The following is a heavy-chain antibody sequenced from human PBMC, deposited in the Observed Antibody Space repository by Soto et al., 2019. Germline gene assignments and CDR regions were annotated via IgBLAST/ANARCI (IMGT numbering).Heavy chain of an antibody. D-gene: IGHD3-16*01. CDR2: ISSSSSTI. V-gene: IGHV3-48*02. CDR3: ARELIPFGGGAFDI. CDR1: GFTFSSYS. Sequence: EVQLVESGGGLVQPGGSLRLSCAASGFTFSSYSMNWVRQAPGKGLEWVSYISSSSSTIYYADSVKGRFTISRDKAKNSLYLQMNSLRDEETAVYYCARELIPFGGGAFDIWGQGTMVTVSS. J-gene: IGHJ3*02.